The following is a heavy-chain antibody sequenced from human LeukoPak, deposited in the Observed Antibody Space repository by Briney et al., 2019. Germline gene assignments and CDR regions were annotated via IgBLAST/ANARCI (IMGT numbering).Heavy chain of an antibody. CDR3: EVVPAAKQLGVFDY. CDR1: GGTFSSYA. D-gene: IGHD2-2*01. Sequence: GSSVKVSCKASGGTFSSYAISWVRQAPGQGLEWVGRIIPIFGTANYAQKFQGRVTITTDESTSTAYMELSSLRSEDTAVYYCEVVPAAKQLGVFDYWGQGTLVTVSS. CDR2: IIPIFGTA. V-gene: IGHV1-69*05. J-gene: IGHJ4*02.